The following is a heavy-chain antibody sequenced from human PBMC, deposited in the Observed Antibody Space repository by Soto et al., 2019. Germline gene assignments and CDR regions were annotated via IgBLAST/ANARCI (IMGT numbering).Heavy chain of an antibody. V-gene: IGHV3-11*01. J-gene: IGHJ4*02. D-gene: IGHD6-13*01. CDR2: ISSSSGTI. CDR3: ARGTYRSKTDLDY. Sequence: PGGSLRLSCAASGFTFSDYYMTWIRQAPGSGLEWVSYISSSSGTISYANSVKGRFTISRDNAQNSLYLQMTSLRAEDTAVYYCARGTYRSKTDLDYWGQGTLVTVSS. CDR1: GFTFSDYY.